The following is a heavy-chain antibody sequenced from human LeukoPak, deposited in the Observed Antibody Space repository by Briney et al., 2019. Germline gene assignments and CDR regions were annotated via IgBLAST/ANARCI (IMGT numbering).Heavy chain of an antibody. D-gene: IGHD6-19*01. CDR1: GFTFSSYD. V-gene: IGHV3-13*05. J-gene: IGHJ4*02. CDR3: ARSIAVAGGLDY. CDR2: IGTAGDP. Sequence: GGSLRLSCAASGFTFSSYDMHWVRQATGKGLEWVSAIGTAGDPYYPGSVKGRFTISRGNAKNSLYLQMNSLRAEDTAVYYCARSIAVAGGLDYWGQGTLVTVSS.